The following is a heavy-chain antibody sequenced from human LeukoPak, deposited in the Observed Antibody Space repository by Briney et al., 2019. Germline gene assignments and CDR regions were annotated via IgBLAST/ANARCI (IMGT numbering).Heavy chain of an antibody. J-gene: IGHJ6*03. D-gene: IGHD3-16*01. Sequence: SVKLSCKASGATFSSYAIIWVRQAPGQGLEWMGGIIPIFGTANYAQKYQVRVTITADKSTSTAYMELSSLRSEDMAVDYCARASKQDYARYYYYMDVWGKGTTVTVSS. CDR3: ARASKQDYARYYYYMDV. CDR2: IIPIFGTA. V-gene: IGHV1-69*06. CDR1: GATFSSYA.